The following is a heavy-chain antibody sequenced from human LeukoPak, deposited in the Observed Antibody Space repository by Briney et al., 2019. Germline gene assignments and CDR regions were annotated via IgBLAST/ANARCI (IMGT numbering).Heavy chain of an antibody. CDR2: IYYDGNNK. D-gene: IGHD3-10*01. V-gene: IGHV3-33*01. CDR3: ARDAYYYGSGSCVDY. CDR1: GFTFSSYG. Sequence: PGGSLRLSCAASGFTFSSYGMHWVRQAPGKGLEWVAVIYYDGNNKFYADSVKGRFTISRDNSKNTLYPQMNSLRAEDTAVYYCARDAYYYGSGSCVDYWGQGTLVTVSS. J-gene: IGHJ4*02.